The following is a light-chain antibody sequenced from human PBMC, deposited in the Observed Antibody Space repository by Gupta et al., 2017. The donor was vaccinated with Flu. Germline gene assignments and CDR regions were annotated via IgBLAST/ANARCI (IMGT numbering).Light chain of an antibody. CDR1: SEIGTYNR. CDR2: EGS. V-gene: IGLV2-23*01. Sequence: SEIGTYNRVPWYQQHPAKAPELVIYEGSERPSGVSSRFSGSKSGNTASLTISGLQAQDEAKYYCCSYTGRTPVVFGGGTTVIVL. CDR3: CSYTGRTPVV. J-gene: IGLJ2*01.